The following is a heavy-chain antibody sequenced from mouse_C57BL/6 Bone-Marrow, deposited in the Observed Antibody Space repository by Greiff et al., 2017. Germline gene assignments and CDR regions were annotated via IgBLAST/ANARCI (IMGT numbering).Heavy chain of an antibody. CDR3: ARGGLYYFDY. CDR2: IYPGSGNT. Sequence: VKLQESGAELVRPGASVKLSCKASGYTFTDYYINWVKQRPGQGLEWIARIYPGSGNTYYNEKFKGKATMTAEKSSSTAYMQLSSLTSEDSAVYFCARGGLYYFDYWGQGTTLTVSS. D-gene: IGHD1-1*02. V-gene: IGHV1-76*01. J-gene: IGHJ2*01. CDR1: GYTFTDYY.